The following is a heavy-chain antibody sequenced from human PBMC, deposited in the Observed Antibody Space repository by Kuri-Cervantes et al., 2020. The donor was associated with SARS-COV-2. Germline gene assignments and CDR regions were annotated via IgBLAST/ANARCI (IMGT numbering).Heavy chain of an antibody. D-gene: IGHD3-22*01. CDR1: GGSVSGYY. Sequence: TLQLPCAVYGGSVSGYYWSWIRPPPGKGLGWSGEINHSGSTNYNPSLKIRVTISVDTSKNQFSLKLSSVTAADTAVYYCARGRDYYDSSGYQDSEYFPHWGQGTLVTVSS. CDR3: ARGRDYYDSSGYQDSEYFPH. CDR2: INHSGST. J-gene: IGHJ1*01. V-gene: IGHV4-34*01.